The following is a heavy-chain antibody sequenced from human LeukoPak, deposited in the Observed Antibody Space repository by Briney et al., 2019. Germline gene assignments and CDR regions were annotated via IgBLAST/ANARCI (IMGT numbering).Heavy chain of an antibody. D-gene: IGHD5-24*01. CDR3: ARDIRSQRWLQFYYFDY. J-gene: IGHJ4*02. CDR1: GGSISSYY. V-gene: IGHV4-59*12. Sequence: PSETLSLTCTVSGGSISSYYWSWIRQPPGKGLEWIGYIYYSGSTNYNPSLKSRVTISVDTSKNQFSLKLSSVTAADTAVYYCARDIRSQRWLQFYYFDYWGQGTLVTVSS. CDR2: IYYSGST.